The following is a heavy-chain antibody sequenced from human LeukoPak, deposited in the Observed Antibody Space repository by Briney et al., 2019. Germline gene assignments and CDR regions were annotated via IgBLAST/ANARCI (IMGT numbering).Heavy chain of an antibody. CDR1: GGSISSGSYY. CDR3: ARDAYRELYFDS. CDR2: IYTSGST. J-gene: IGHJ4*02. D-gene: IGHD1-26*01. Sequence: SETLSLTCTVSGGSISSGSYYWSWIRQPAGKGLEWIGRIYTSGSTNYNPSLKSRVTISVDTSKNQFSLTLTFVTAADTAVYYCARDAYRELYFDSWGQGILVSVSS. V-gene: IGHV4-61*02.